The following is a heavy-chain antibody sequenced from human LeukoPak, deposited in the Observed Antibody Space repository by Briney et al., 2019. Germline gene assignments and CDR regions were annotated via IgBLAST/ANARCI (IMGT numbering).Heavy chain of an antibody. CDR1: GYSFTSYW. J-gene: IGHJ3*02. CDR3: ARSLFDIVVVVAVEHDAFDI. Sequence: GESLKISCQGSGYSFTSYWIGWVRQMPGKGLEWMGIIYPGDSDTRYSPSFQGQVTISADKSISTAYLQWSSLKASDTAMYYCARSLFDIVVVVAVEHDAFDIWGLGTMVTVSS. CDR2: IYPGDSDT. D-gene: IGHD2-15*01. V-gene: IGHV5-51*01.